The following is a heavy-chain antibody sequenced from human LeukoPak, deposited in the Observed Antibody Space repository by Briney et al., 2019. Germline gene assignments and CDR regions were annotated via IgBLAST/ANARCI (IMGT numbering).Heavy chain of an antibody. J-gene: IGHJ3*02. CDR2: IYYSGST. V-gene: IGHV4-61*01. CDR1: GVSISSSSYY. D-gene: IGHD2-2*01. Sequence: SETLSLTCTVSGVSISSSSYYWSWIRQPPGKGLEWIVYIYYSGSTNYNPSLKSRVTISVDTSKNQFSLKLSSVTAADTAVYYCARDRGELVVPAADAFDIWGQGTMVTVSS. CDR3: ARDRGELVVPAADAFDI.